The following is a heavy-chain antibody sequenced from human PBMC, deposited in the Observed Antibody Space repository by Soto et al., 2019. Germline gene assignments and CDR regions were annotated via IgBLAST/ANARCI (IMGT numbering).Heavy chain of an antibody. Sequence: SETLSLTCAVSGGSISSGGYSWSWIRQPPGKGLEWIGYIYHSGSTYYNPSLKSRVTISVDRSKNQFSLKLSSVTAADTAVYYCARGGLVVATLIDYWGQGTLVTVSS. V-gene: IGHV4-30-2*01. CDR2: IYHSGST. J-gene: IGHJ4*02. D-gene: IGHD2-15*01. CDR1: GGSISSGGYS. CDR3: ARGGLVVATLIDY.